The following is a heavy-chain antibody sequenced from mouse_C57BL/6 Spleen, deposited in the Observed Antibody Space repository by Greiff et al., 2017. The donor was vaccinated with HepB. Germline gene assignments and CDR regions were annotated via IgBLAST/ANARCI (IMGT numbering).Heavy chain of an antibody. D-gene: IGHD1-1*01. J-gene: IGHJ2*01. CDR3: ARNYYGSSYAFDY. V-gene: IGHV1-61*01. Sequence: QVQLQQPGAELVRPGSSVKLSCKASGYTFTSYWMDWVKQRPGQGLEWIGNIYPSDSETHYNQKFKDKATLTVDKSSSTAYMQLSSLTSEDSAVYYCARNYYGSSYAFDYWGQGTTLTVSS. CDR2: IYPSDSET. CDR1: GYTFTSYW.